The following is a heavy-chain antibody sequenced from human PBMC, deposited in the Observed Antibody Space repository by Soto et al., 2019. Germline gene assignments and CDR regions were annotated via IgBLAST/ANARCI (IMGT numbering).Heavy chain of an antibody. V-gene: IGHV1-18*01. CDR2: ISVFNGNT. CDR1: GYTFTGYG. CDR3: GRDGSGGIIDS. D-gene: IGHD2-15*01. J-gene: IGHJ3*01. Sequence: QVQLVQSGAEVKKPGASVKVSCKTSGYTFTGYGINWVRQAPGHGLEWVGWISVFNGNTKYGQNIQDGVIMTTDTSTSTAYMELRSLRSDDTAVYFCGRDGSGGIIDSWGQGTMLIVSS.